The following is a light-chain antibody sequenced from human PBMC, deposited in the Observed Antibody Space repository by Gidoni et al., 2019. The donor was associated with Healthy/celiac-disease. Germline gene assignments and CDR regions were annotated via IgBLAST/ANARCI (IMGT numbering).Light chain of an antibody. V-gene: IGKV4-1*01. CDR1: QSVLYSSNSKNY. J-gene: IGKJ2*01. Sequence: DIVMTQSPDSLSVSLGERATINCKSSQSVLYSSNSKNYLAWYQRKPGQPPKLLIYWASTRESGVPDRFSGSGSGTDFTLTISSLQAEDVAVYYCQQYYSTPYTFXQXTKLEIK. CDR2: WAS. CDR3: QQYYSTPYT.